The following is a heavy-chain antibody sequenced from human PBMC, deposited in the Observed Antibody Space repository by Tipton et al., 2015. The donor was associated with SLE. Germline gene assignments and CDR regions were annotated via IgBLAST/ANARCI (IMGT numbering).Heavy chain of an antibody. D-gene: IGHD2-21*02. V-gene: IGHV3-74*01. Sequence: SLRLSCAASGFTFSSYWMHWVRQAPGKGLVWVSRINSDGSSTSYADSVKGRFTISRDNAKNTLHLQMNSLRAEDTAVYYCARFGGDPFHWYFDLWGRGTLVTVSS. CDR1: GFTFSSYW. J-gene: IGHJ2*01. CDR3: ARFGGDPFHWYFDL. CDR2: INSDGSST.